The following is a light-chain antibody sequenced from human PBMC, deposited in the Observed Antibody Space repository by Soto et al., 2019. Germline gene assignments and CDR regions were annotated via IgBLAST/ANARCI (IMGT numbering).Light chain of an antibody. CDR1: SANIGSNY. J-gene: IGLJ2*01. CDR3: GAWDSSLSVVV. Sequence: QSVLTQPPSVSAAPGQKVTISYSGSSANIGSNYVSWYQHLPGTAPKLVIYDSDKRPSEIPDRFSGSKSGTSATLDITGLQTGDEADYYCGAWDSSLSVVVFGGGTKLTVL. CDR2: DSD. V-gene: IGLV1-51*01.